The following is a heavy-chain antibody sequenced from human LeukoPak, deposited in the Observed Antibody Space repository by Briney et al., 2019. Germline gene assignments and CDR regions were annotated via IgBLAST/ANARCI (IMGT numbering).Heavy chain of an antibody. J-gene: IGHJ4*02. CDR1: GFTFSSYG. V-gene: IGHV3-30*03. CDR3: ASPPSSVAPFDY. D-gene: IGHD6-19*01. CDR2: ISYDGSNK. Sequence: GGSLRLSCAASGFTFSSYGMHWVRQAPGKGLEWVAVISYDGSNKYYADSVKGRFTISRDNAKNTLYLQMNSLRAEDTAVYYCASPPSSVAPFDYWGQGTLVTVSS.